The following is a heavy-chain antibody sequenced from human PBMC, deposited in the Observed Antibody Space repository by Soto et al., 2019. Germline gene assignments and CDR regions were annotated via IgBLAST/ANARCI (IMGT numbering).Heavy chain of an antibody. V-gene: IGHV3-23*01. CDR1: GFTFSTYA. J-gene: IGHJ4*02. CDR2: ISSSGENT. Sequence: EAQLLESGGGLVQPGASLRLSSEASGFTFSTYAMSWVRQAPGKGLEWVSGISSSGENTYYADSLKGRFTISRDNSKNTLYRQMNSLRAEDTALYYFANRPRYSGSHDDYWGQGTLVTVSS. D-gene: IGHD1-26*01. CDR3: ANRPRYSGSHDDY.